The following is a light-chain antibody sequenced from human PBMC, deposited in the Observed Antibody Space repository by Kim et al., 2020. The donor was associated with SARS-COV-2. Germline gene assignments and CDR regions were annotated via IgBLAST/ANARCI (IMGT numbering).Light chain of an antibody. CDR1: SSDVGGYNY. V-gene: IGLV2-14*03. CDR2: DVS. Sequence: GQSITSSCTGTSSDVGGYNYVSWYQQHPGKAPKLMIDDVSNRPSGVSTRFSGSKSGNTASLTVSGLQAEDEADYYCNSYTSSSTRVFGGRTQLTVL. CDR3: NSYTSSSTRV. J-gene: IGLJ3*02.